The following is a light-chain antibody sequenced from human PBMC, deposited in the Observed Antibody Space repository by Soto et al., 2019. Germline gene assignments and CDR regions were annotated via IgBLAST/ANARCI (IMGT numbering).Light chain of an antibody. CDR1: ESVSTN. CDR2: GAS. V-gene: IGKV3-15*01. J-gene: IGKJ4*02. CDR3: QRHNSWPPGT. Sequence: VVTKKPATQLVLPGDSTTLSCTASESVSTNLAWYPQRPGQAPRLVISGASKRATGIPARFSGVGAGTGYTLTVCGLRTEDEAAYCCQRHNSWPPGTLGGGTQLDIK.